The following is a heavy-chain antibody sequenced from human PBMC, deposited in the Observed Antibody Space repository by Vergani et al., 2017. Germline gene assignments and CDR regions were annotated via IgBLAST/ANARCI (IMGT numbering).Heavy chain of an antibody. D-gene: IGHD2-15*01. J-gene: IGHJ4*02. Sequence: VQLVESGGGLVKPGGSLRLSCAASGFTFSSYSMNWVRQAPGKGLEWVSSISSSSSYIYYADSVKRRFTISRDNAKNSLYLQMNSLRAEDTAVYYCARDPSGAIDYWGQGTLVTVSS. V-gene: IGHV3-21*01. CDR2: ISSSSSYI. CDR1: GFTFSSYS. CDR3: ARDPSGAIDY.